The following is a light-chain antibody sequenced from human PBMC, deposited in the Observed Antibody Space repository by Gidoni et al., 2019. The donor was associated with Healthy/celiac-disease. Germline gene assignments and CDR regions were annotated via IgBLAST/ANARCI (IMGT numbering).Light chain of an antibody. Sequence: DTQLPQSPPSLSASVGDRVTITCRASQSISSYLDWYQQKPGKAPKLLIYAASSLQSGVPSRFSGSGSGTEFTLTISSLQPEDFATYYCQQSYSTPPYTFGQGTKLEIK. CDR3: QQSYSTPPYT. CDR1: QSISSY. J-gene: IGKJ2*01. V-gene: IGKV1-39*01. CDR2: AAS.